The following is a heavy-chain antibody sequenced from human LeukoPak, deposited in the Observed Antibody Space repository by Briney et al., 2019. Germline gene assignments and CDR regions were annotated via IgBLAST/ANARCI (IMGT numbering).Heavy chain of an antibody. CDR2: ISGSGGST. Sequence: LGGSLRLSCAASGFTFSSYAMSWVRQAPGKGLEWVSAISGSGGSTYYADSVKGRFTISRDNSKNTLYLQMNSLRAEDTAVYYCAKARGYCSRTSCQAYYYYYYMDVWGKGTTVTVSS. V-gene: IGHV3-23*01. J-gene: IGHJ6*03. CDR1: GFTFSSYA. CDR3: AKARGYCSRTSCQAYYYYYYMDV. D-gene: IGHD2-2*01.